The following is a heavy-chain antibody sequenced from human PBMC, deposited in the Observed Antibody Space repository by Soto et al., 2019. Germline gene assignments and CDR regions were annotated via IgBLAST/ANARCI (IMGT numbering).Heavy chain of an antibody. D-gene: IGHD2-15*01. J-gene: IGHJ4*02. Sequence: SLRLSCAASGFTFSSYGMHWVRRAPGKGLEWVAVISYDGSNKYYADSVKGRFTISRDNSKNTLYLQMNSLRAEDTAVYYCAKGIRYCSGGSCPDYWGQGTLVTVSS. V-gene: IGHV3-30*18. CDR1: GFTFSSYG. CDR3: AKGIRYCSGGSCPDY. CDR2: ISYDGSNK.